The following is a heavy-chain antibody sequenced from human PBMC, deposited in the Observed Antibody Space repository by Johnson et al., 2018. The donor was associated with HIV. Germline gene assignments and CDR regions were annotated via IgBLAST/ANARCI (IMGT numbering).Heavy chain of an antibody. V-gene: IGHV3-23*04. CDR2: ISGSGGST. CDR3: AKDRGLSAFDI. J-gene: IGHJ3*02. D-gene: IGHD3-10*01. Sequence: MQLVESGGGVVRPGGSLRLSCAASGFTFDDYGMSWVRQAPGKGLEWVSAISGSGGSTYYADSVEGRFTISRDNSKNTLYLQMNSLRAEDTAVYYCAKDRGLSAFDIWGQGTMVTVSS. CDR1: GFTFDDYG.